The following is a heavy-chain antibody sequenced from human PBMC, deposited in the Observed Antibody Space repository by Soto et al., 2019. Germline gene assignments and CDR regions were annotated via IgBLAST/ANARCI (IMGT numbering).Heavy chain of an antibody. CDR3: AKGFNDFWSGYFTPEYCNWFDP. V-gene: IGHV1-2*04. J-gene: IGHJ5*02. CDR2: INPNSGGT. D-gene: IGHD3-3*01. CDR1: GYPFTGYY. Sequence: ASVKVSCKASGYPFTGYYIHWLRQAPGQGLEWMGWINPNSGGTNFAQKFLGWVTLTRDKSISTVYMELSRLKSDDTAVYYCAKGFNDFWSGYFTPEYCNWFDPWGQGTLVTVSS.